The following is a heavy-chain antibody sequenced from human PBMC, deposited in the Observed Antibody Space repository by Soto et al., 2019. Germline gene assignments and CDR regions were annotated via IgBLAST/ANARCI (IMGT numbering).Heavy chain of an antibody. CDR1: GYTFTSYA. Sequence: ASVKVSCKASGYTFTSYAMHWVRQAPGQRLEWMGWINAGNGNTKYSQKFQGRVTITRDTSASTAYMELSSLRSEDTAVYYCAREVQYSGYDLDYWGQGTLVTVSS. J-gene: IGHJ4*02. CDR2: INAGNGNT. CDR3: AREVQYSGYDLDY. V-gene: IGHV1-3*01. D-gene: IGHD5-12*01.